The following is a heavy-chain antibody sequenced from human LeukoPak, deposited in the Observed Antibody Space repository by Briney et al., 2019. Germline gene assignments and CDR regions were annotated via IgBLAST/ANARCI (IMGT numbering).Heavy chain of an antibody. V-gene: IGHV4-38-2*01. CDR1: GYSISSGYY. CDR2: IYHSGST. Sequence: SETLSLTCAVSGYSISSGYYWGWIRQPPGKGLEWIGSIYHSGSTYYNPSLKSRVTISVDTSKNQFSLKLSSVTAADTAVYYCARHRLAGLYPNWFDPWGQGTLVTVS. J-gene: IGHJ5*02. CDR3: ARHRLAGLYPNWFDP. D-gene: IGHD2/OR15-2a*01.